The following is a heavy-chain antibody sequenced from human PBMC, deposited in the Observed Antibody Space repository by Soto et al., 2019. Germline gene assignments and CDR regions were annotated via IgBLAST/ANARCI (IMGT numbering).Heavy chain of an antibody. CDR2: IYSGGST. D-gene: IGHD2-21*01. J-gene: IGHJ6*02. CDR3: ARGLVITGTGRLPYSYGLDV. V-gene: IGHV3-53*01. Sequence: QPGGSLRLSCAASGFTVSSNYMSWVRQAPGKGLEWVSVIYSGGSTYYADSVKGRFTISRDNSKNTLYLQMNSLRAEDTAVYYCARGLVITGTGRLPYSYGLDVWGQGTLVTVSS. CDR1: GFTVSSNY.